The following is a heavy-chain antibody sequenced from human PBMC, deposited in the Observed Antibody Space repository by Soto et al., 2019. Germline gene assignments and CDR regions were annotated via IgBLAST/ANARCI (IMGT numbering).Heavy chain of an antibody. CDR1: GYTFTSYG. V-gene: IGHV1-18*01. D-gene: IGHD6-19*01. CDR2: ISAYNGNT. CDR3: ARDRGSGWTPADYYMDV. Sequence: QVQLVQSGAEVKKPGASVKVSCKASGYTFTSYGISWVRQAPGQGLEWMGWISAYNGNTTYAQKLQGRVTMTTDTSTSTAYMELRSLRSDDTAVYYCARDRGSGWTPADYYMDVWGKGTTVTVSS. J-gene: IGHJ6*03.